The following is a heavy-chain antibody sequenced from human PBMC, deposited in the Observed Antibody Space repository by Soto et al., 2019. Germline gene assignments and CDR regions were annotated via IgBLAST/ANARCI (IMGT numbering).Heavy chain of an antibody. Sequence: DVQLVESGGGLVQPGGSLRVSCAASGFTLGSHRIHWVRQPPGKGLEWVSRIDTDGGGTSYADSVKGRFTISTDNAKNTEYLKMNGLRAEDTAVYYCATVFDLWGQGTLVTVSS. CDR3: ATVFDL. J-gene: IGHJ5*02. CDR1: GFTLGSHR. CDR2: IDTDGGGT. V-gene: IGHV3-74*01.